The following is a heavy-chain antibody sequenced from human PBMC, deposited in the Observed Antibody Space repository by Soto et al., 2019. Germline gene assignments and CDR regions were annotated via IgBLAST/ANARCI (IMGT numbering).Heavy chain of an antibody. CDR1: GGSISSYY. CDR3: ARTDVVSTPVGPQAFFDY. D-gene: IGHD3-3*01. V-gene: IGHV4-59*01. CDR2: IYYSGST. Sequence: SETLSLTCTVSGGSISSYYWSWIRQPPGKGLEWIEYIYYSGSTNYNPSLKSRVTISVDTSKNQFSLKLSSVTAADTAVYYCARTDVVSTPVGPQAFFDYWGQGTLVTVPS. J-gene: IGHJ4*02.